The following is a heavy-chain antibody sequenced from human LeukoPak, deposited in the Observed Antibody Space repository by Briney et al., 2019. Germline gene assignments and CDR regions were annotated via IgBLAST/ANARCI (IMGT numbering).Heavy chain of an antibody. D-gene: IGHD6-13*01. V-gene: IGHV3-23*01. J-gene: IGHJ4*02. CDR3: AKDIAASGLPRIFDF. CDR1: GFTFSNFV. CDR2: ISGSGGRGTT. Sequence: GGSLRLSCAASGFTFSNFVMTWVRQAPGKGLEWVSAISGSGGRGTTYYADSAKGRFTISRDNAKNTMYLQMNSLSVEDTAVCYCAKDIAASGLPRIFDFWGQGTLVTVSS.